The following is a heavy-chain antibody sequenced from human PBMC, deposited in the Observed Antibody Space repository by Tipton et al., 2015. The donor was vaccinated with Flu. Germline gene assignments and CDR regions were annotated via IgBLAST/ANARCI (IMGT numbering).Heavy chain of an antibody. CDR1: GGSISSGSYY. CDR2: IYSSGST. J-gene: IGHJ5*02. CDR3: ARSLELRFLERLT. Sequence: TLSLTCTVSGGSISSGSYYWSWIRQPAGKGLEYIGRIYSSGSTNYNPSLKSRVTISVDMCKNQFSLRLTSVTAADTAVYYCARSLELRFLERLTWGQGTLVTVSS. V-gene: IGHV4-61*02. D-gene: IGHD3-3*01.